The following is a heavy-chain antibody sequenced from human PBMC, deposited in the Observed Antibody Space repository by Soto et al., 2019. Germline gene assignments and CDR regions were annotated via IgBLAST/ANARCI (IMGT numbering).Heavy chain of an antibody. CDR2: INYRGTT. CDR1: GGSITNGDYY. Sequence: QVQLQESGPGLVRPSQTLSLTCTVSGGSITNGDYYWNWIRQHPGKGLEWIGYINYRGTTFYNPSLKSRVFISVETSKNQFSLNLSSVTAADTAVYCCARDAPGEAPYWGQGTLVTVSS. D-gene: IGHD2-2*01. CDR3: ARDAPGEAPY. J-gene: IGHJ4*02. V-gene: IGHV4-31*03.